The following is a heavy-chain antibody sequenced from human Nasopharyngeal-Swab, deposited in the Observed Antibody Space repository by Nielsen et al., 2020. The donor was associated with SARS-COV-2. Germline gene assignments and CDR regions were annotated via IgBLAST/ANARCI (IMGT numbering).Heavy chain of an antibody. J-gene: IGHJ6*02. Sequence: GSLRLSCTVSGVSISSGSYYWSWIRQPPGKGLEWIGYIYYSGSTNYNPSLKSRVTISVDTSKNQFPLKLSSVTAADTAVYYCARSGSYYYGMDVWGQGTTVTVSS. CDR1: GVSISSGSYY. CDR2: IYYSGST. V-gene: IGHV4-61*01. CDR3: ARSGSYYYGMDV.